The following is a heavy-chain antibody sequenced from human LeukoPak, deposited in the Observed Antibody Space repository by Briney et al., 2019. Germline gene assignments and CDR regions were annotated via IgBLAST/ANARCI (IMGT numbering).Heavy chain of an antibody. CDR2: VDPEDGET. V-gene: IGHV1-69-2*01. CDR3: ARAAGRAWYPTPLKNQYYFDY. CDR1: GYTFTDYY. J-gene: IGHJ4*02. D-gene: IGHD6-13*01. Sequence: ASVKISCKVSGYTFTDYYMHWVQQAPGKGLEWMGLVDPEDGETIYAEKFQGRVTITADTSTDTAYMELSSLRSEDTAVYYCARAAGRAWYPTPLKNQYYFDYWGQGTLVTVSS.